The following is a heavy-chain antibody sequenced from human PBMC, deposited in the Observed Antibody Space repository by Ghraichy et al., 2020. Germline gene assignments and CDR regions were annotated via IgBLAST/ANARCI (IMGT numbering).Heavy chain of an antibody. Sequence: GGSLRLSCAASGFTFSSYGMHWVRQAPGKGLEWVAVIWYDGSNKYYADSVKGRFTISRDNSKNTLYLQMNSLRAEDTAVYYCARDSEVYSSWAPIDYWGQGTLVTVSS. D-gene: IGHD6-6*01. V-gene: IGHV3-33*01. CDR1: GFTFSSYG. J-gene: IGHJ4*02. CDR2: IWYDGSNK. CDR3: ARDSEVYSSWAPIDY.